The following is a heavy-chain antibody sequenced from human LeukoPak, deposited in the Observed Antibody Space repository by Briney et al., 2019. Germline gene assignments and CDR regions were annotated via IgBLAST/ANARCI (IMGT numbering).Heavy chain of an antibody. CDR2: IWYDGSNK. V-gene: IGHV3-33*06. J-gene: IGHJ3*02. D-gene: IGHD3-22*01. CDR1: GFTFSSYG. Sequence: PGRSLRLSCAASGFTFSSYGMHWVRQAPGKGLEWVAVIWYDGSNKYYADSVKGRFTISRDNSKNTLYLQMNSLRAEDTAVYYCAKDGPDYYDRAFDIWGQGTMVIVSS. CDR3: AKDGPDYYDRAFDI.